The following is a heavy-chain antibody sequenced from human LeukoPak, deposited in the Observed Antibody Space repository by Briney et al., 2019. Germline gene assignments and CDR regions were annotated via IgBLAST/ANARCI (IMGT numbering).Heavy chain of an antibody. D-gene: IGHD6-6*01. CDR1: GGSISSSSDY. J-gene: IGHJ4*02. CDR2: IYYSGNT. V-gene: IGHV4-39*01. Sequence: SETLSPTCTVSGGSISSSSDYWGWIRQPPGKGLEWIGSIYYSGNTYYNPSLKSRVTISLDTSKNQFSLKLSSVTAADTAVYYCARQSVRAIAIAARPGNYFDYWGQGTLVTVSS. CDR3: ARQSVRAIAIAARPGNYFDY.